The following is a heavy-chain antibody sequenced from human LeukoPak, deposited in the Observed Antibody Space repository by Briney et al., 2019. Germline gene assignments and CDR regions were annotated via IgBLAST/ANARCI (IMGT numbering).Heavy chain of an antibody. J-gene: IGHJ4*02. V-gene: IGHV3-21*01. CDR1: GFTFNRYS. D-gene: IGHD6-19*01. Sequence: GGSLRLSCAASGFTFNRYSMKWVGQAPGKGVEWVSYISSSSSYIYYADSVKGRFTIYRDNAKNSMSLKMNSLRAGDTALYYCARELGKYRRILGRDSQWLAVSGFDNWGQGILVTVSS. CDR2: ISSSSSYI. CDR3: ARELGKYRRILGRDSQWLAVSGFDN.